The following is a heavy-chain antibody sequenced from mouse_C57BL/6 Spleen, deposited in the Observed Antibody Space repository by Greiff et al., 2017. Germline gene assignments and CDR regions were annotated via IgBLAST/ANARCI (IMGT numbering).Heavy chain of an antibody. J-gene: IGHJ3*01. CDR1: GFNIKDDY. V-gene: IGHV14-4*01. Sequence: VHVKQSGAELVRPGASVKLSCTASGFNIKDDYMHWVKQRPEQGLEWIGWIDPENGDTEYASKFQGKATITADTSSNTAYLQLSSLTSEDTAVYYCTTKLGLSFAYWGQGTLVTVSA. CDR2: IDPENGDT. D-gene: IGHD4-1*01. CDR3: TTKLGLSFAY.